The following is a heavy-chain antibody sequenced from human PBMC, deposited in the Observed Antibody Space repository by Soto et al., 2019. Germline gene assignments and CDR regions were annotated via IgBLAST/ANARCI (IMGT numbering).Heavy chain of an antibody. CDR1: GFSFSSYA. Sequence: PGGSLRLSCAASGFSFSSYAMSWVRQAPGKGLEWVSAISGSGGGTYYADSVKGRFSISRDNSKNTVFVQMNTLRAEDTAIYYCARAAASGYNSLLFDFWGQETLVTVSS. J-gene: IGHJ4*02. V-gene: IGHV3-23*01. CDR3: ARAAASGYNSLLFDF. D-gene: IGHD3-22*01. CDR2: ISGSGGGT.